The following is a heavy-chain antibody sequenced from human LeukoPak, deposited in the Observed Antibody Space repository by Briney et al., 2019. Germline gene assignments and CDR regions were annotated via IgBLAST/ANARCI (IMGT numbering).Heavy chain of an antibody. CDR3: AREVGGDFDALDY. CDR2: IYHSGST. CDR1: GYSISSGHY. Sequence: SETLSLTCTVSGYSISSGHYWGWIRQPPGKGLEWIGNIYHSGSTYYNPSLKSRVTISVDNSKNQFSLTLTSVTAADTAVYYCAREVGGDFDALDYWGQGTLVTVSS. D-gene: IGHD4-17*01. V-gene: IGHV4-38-2*02. J-gene: IGHJ4*02.